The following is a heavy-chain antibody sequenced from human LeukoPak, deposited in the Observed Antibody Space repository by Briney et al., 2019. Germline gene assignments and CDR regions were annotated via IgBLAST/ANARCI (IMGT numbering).Heavy chain of an antibody. Sequence: PGGSLRLSCSASGFTFSSYTMHWVRQAPGKGLQYVSGINGDGGSISYTESVRGRFTISRDNSKSTLFLQMSSLRVEETAVYYCVKGGQYSSSSNFDYWGQGTVVTVSS. CDR3: VKGGQYSSSSNFDY. CDR2: INGDGGSI. D-gene: IGHD6-6*01. V-gene: IGHV3-64D*06. J-gene: IGHJ4*02. CDR1: GFTFSSYT.